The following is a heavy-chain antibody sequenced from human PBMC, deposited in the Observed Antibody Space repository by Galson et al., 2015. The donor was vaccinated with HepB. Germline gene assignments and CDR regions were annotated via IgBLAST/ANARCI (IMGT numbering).Heavy chain of an antibody. CDR3: ARDRESDITDAFDI. Sequence: SVKVSCKASGYTFTSYYMHWVRQAPGQGLEWMGIINPSGGSTSYAQKFQGRVTMTRDTSTSAVSMDLSSLRSEDTAVYYCARDRESDITDAFDIWGQGTMVTVSS. CDR2: INPSGGST. D-gene: IGHD2-15*01. V-gene: IGHV1-46*01. CDR1: GYTFTSYY. J-gene: IGHJ3*02.